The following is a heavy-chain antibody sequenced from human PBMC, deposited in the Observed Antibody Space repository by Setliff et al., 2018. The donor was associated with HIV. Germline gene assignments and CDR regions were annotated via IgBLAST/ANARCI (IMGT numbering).Heavy chain of an antibody. V-gene: IGHV4-61*09. CDR3: ARGPRLGISGYEDY. CDR2: IYTTGST. CDR1: GPSISSGDYY. Sequence: KTSETLSLTCTVSGPSISSGDYYWSWIRQPAGKGLEWIAHIYTTGSTNYSHFEGRVTLSIDRSKNQLSLKLNSVTAADTAVYYCARGPRLGISGYEDYWGQGTLVTVSS. D-gene: IGHD5-12*01. J-gene: IGHJ4*02.